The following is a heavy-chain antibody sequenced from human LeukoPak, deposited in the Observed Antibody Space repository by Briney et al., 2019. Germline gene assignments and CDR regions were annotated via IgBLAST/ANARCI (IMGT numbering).Heavy chain of an antibody. Sequence: GGALRLSCAASGFTFSGSAMHWVRQASGKGLEWVGRIRSKANSFATAYAASVKGRFTISSDDSKNTAYLHMDSVKTEDTAVYYRMKIGLGLLYSRTYWGQRTGVTVSS. CDR1: GFTFSGSA. D-gene: IGHD6-13*01. V-gene: IGHV3-73*01. J-gene: IGHJ4*02. CDR3: MKIGLGLLYSRTY. CDR2: IRSKANSFAT.